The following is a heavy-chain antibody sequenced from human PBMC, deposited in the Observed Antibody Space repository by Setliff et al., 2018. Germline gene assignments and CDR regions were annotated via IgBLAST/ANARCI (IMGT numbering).Heavy chain of an antibody. D-gene: IGHD6-13*01. V-gene: IGHV1-46*01. CDR2: INPSGGST. Sequence: ASVKVSCKASGYTFTSYYMHWVRQAPGQGLEWMGIINPSGGSTSYAQKFQGRVTMTTDTSTSTAYMELRSLTSDDTAVYYCGRGGIRYSSTWVLDYWGQGTLVTVSS. J-gene: IGHJ4*02. CDR3: GRGGIRYSSTWVLDY. CDR1: GYTFTSYY.